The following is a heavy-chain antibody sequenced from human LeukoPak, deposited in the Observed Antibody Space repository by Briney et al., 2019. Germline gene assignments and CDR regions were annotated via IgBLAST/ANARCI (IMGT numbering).Heavy chain of an antibody. V-gene: IGHV3-23*01. CDR1: GFAFTSYA. CDR2: ISGSGGST. D-gene: IGHD6-13*01. J-gene: IGHJ5*02. Sequence: GGSLRLSCAASGFAFTSYAMTWVRQAPGKGLEWVSAISGSGGSTYYADSVKGRFTISRDNSKNTLYLQMNSLRAEDTAVYYCAHPTEYSSSWYGNWFDPWGQGTLVTVSS. CDR3: AHPTEYSSSWYGNWFDP.